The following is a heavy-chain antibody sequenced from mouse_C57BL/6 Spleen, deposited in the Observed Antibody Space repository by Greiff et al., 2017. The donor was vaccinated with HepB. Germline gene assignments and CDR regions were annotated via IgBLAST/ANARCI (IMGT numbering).Heavy chain of an antibody. Sequence: VQLQQPGAELVKPGASVKLSCKASGYTFTSYWMHWVKQRPGQGLEWIGMIHPNSGSTNYNEKFKSKATLTVDKSSSTAYMQLSSLTSEDSAVYYCARSTVYYGYDDYYFDYWGQGTTLTVSS. CDR1: GYTFTSYW. D-gene: IGHD2-2*01. CDR3: ARSTVYYGYDDYYFDY. J-gene: IGHJ2*01. V-gene: IGHV1-64*01. CDR2: IHPNSGST.